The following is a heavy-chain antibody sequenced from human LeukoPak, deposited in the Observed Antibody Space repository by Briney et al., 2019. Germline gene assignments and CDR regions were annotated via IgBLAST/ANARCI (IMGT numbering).Heavy chain of an antibody. D-gene: IGHD3-22*01. CDR2: IKQDGSEK. J-gene: IGHJ6*04. Sequence: GGSLRLSCAASGFTFSSSWMSWVRQAPGKGLEGVANIKQDGSEKYYVDSVKGRFTISRDNAKNSLYLQMNSLRAVDTALYYCAKDTIYDSSGYLDVWGKGTTVTVSS. CDR3: AKDTIYDSSGYLDV. V-gene: IGHV3-7*03. CDR1: GFTFSSSW.